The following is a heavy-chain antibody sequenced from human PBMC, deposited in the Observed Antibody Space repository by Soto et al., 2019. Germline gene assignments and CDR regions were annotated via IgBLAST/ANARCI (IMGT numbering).Heavy chain of an antibody. Sequence: SETLSLTCAVSGGSISSSNWWSWVRQPPGKGLEWIGEIYHSGSTNYNPSLKSRVTISVDKSKNPFSLKLSSVTAADTAVYYCAREHFTRYCSGGSCYHEEWFDPWGQGTLVTVSS. CDR1: GGSISSSNW. J-gene: IGHJ5*02. CDR2: IYHSGST. D-gene: IGHD2-15*01. V-gene: IGHV4-4*02. CDR3: AREHFTRYCSGGSCYHEEWFDP.